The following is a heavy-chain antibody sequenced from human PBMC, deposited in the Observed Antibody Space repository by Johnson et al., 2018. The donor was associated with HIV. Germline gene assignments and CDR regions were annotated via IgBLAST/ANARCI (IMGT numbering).Heavy chain of an antibody. CDR2: IYSGGST. CDR3: GFAI. Sequence: VQLVESGGGLIQPGGSLRLSCTASGLTVSSNYMSWVRQAPGKGLEWVSVIYSGGSTYYADSVKGRFNISRDNAKNLLFLQMNSLRAEDPAVYYCGFAIWGQGAMVTVSS. CDR1: GLTVSSNY. J-gene: IGHJ3*02. V-gene: IGHV3-53*01.